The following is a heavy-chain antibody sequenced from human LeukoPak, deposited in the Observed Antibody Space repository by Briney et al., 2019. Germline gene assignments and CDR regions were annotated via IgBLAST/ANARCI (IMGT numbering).Heavy chain of an antibody. CDR1: GFTFSKYW. V-gene: IGHV3-74*03. D-gene: IGHD6-19*01. CDR3: ARALAVAASGPLDI. J-gene: IGHJ3*02. Sequence: GGSLRLSCTASGFTFSKYWMHWVRQAPGKGLVWVSRINTDGSTTTYADSVKGRFTISRDNVYNTLYLQMNSLRADDTAVYFWARALAVAASGPLDIWGQGTMVTVSS. CDR2: INTDGSTT.